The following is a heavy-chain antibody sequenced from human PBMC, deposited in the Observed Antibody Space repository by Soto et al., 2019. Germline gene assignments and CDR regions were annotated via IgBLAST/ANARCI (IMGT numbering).Heavy chain of an antibody. CDR3: AREDVEMATIRSYYYYGMDV. CDR2: ISSSSTI. Sequence: GGSLRLSCAASGFTFSSYSMNWVRQAPGKGLEWVSYISSSSTIYYADSVKGRFTISRDNAKNSLYLQMNSLRDEDTAVYYCAREDVEMATIRSYYYYGMDVWGQGTTVTVSS. CDR1: GFTFSSYS. J-gene: IGHJ6*02. D-gene: IGHD5-12*01. V-gene: IGHV3-48*02.